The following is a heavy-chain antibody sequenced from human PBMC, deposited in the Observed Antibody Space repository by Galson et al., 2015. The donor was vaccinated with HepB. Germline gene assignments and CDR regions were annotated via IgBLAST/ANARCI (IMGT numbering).Heavy chain of an antibody. CDR2: ISGSGGST. CDR1: GFTFSSYA. CDR3: AKDPDRITMIVVVTPGYFDY. D-gene: IGHD3-22*01. Sequence: SLRLSCAASGFTFSSYAMSWVRQAPGKGLEWVSAISGSGGSTYYADSVKGRFTISRDNSKNTLYLQMNSLRAEDTAVYYCAKDPDRITMIVVVTPGYFDYWGQGTLVTVSS. V-gene: IGHV3-23*01. J-gene: IGHJ4*02.